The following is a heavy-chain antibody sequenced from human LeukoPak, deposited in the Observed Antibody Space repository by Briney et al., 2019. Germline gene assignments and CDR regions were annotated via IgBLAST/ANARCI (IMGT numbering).Heavy chain of an antibody. CDR3: ARQDDILTGYYRYNWFDP. CDR1: GFTFSSYA. CDR2: IYYSGST. J-gene: IGHJ5*02. D-gene: IGHD3-9*01. Sequence: GSLRLSCAASGFTFSSYAMTWIRQPPGKGLEWIGSIYYSGSTYYNPSLKSRVTISVDTSKNQFSLKLSSVTAADTAVYYCARQDDILTGYYRYNWFDPWGQGTLVTVSS. V-gene: IGHV4-39*01.